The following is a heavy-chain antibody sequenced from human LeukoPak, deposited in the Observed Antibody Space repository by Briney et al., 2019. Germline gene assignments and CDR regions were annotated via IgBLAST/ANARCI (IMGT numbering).Heavy chain of an antibody. D-gene: IGHD3-22*01. CDR3: ARETYYYDSSAYLGIDAFDI. J-gene: IGHJ3*02. CDR2: IRYDGSNK. Sequence: PGGSLRLSCAASGFTFSSYGMHWVRQAPGKGLEWVAFIRYDGSNKYYADSVKGRFTISRDNAKNTLYLQMNSLRAEDTAVYYCARETYYYDSSAYLGIDAFDIWGQGTMVTVSS. CDR1: GFTFSSYG. V-gene: IGHV3-30*02.